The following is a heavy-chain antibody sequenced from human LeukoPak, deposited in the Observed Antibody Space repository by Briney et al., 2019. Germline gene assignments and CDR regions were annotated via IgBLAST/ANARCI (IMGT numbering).Heavy chain of an antibody. CDR2: ISYDGSNK. CDR1: VFTFSSYG. V-gene: IGHV3-30*18. Sequence: VRSLRLSCAASVFTFSSYGMHWVRQAPGKGLEWVAVISYDGSNKYYADSVKGRFTISRDNSKNTLYLQMNSLRAEDTAVYYCAKNSYGYVDAFDIWGQGTMVTVSS. J-gene: IGHJ3*02. CDR3: AKNSYGYVDAFDI. D-gene: IGHD5-18*01.